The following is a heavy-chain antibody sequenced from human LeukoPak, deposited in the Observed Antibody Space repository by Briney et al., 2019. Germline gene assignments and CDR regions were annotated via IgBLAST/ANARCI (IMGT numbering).Heavy chain of an antibody. CDR2: ISGSGGST. V-gene: IGHV3-23*01. CDR1: GFTFSSYA. Sequence: GGSLRLSCAASGFTFSSYAMSRVRQAPGKGLEWVSAISGSGGSTYYADSVKGRFTISRDNSKNTLYLQMNSLRAEDTAVYYCAKDSYYGVGYFDYWGQGTLVTVSS. CDR3: AKDSYYGVGYFDY. D-gene: IGHD4-17*01. J-gene: IGHJ4*02.